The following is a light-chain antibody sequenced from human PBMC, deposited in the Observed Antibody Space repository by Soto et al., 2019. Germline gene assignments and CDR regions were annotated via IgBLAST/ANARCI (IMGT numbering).Light chain of an antibody. CDR1: SSNIGSNP. J-gene: IGLJ1*01. V-gene: IGLV1-44*01. CDR2: SNN. Sequence: QSVLTQPTSASGTPGQRVTISCSGSSSNIGSNPVNWYQQLPGSAPKLLIYSNNQRPSGVPDRFSGSKSGTSASLAISGLQSEDEADYYCAAWDDSLNGQVFGTGTKLTVL. CDR3: AAWDDSLNGQV.